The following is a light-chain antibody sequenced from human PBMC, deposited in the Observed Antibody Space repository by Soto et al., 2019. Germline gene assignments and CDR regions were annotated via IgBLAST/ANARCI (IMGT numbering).Light chain of an antibody. CDR1: SSDVGGYNN. CDR2: EVS. Sequence: QSALTQPASVSGSPGQSITISCTGTSSDVGGYNNVSWYQQHPGKAPKLMIYEVSNRPSGVSNRFSGSKSGNTASLTISGLQAEDEADYYCSSYTRSSTLYVVFGGGTQLTVL. CDR3: SSYTRSSTLYVV. J-gene: IGLJ2*01. V-gene: IGLV2-14*01.